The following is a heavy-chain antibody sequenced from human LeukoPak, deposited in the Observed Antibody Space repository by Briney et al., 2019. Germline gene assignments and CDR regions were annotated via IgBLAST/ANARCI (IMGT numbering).Heavy chain of an antibody. CDR1: GFTFSSYG. CDR3: AKGDSGYDNQSPVYYYYYMDV. V-gene: IGHV3-30*02. J-gene: IGHJ6*03. D-gene: IGHD5-12*01. CDR2: IRYGGSNK. Sequence: GGSLRLSCAASGFTFSSYGMHWVRQAPGKGLEWVAFIRYGGSNKYYADSVKGRFTISRDNSKNTLYLQMNSLIAEDTAVYYCAKGDSGYDNQSPVYYYYYMDVWGKGTTVTVSS.